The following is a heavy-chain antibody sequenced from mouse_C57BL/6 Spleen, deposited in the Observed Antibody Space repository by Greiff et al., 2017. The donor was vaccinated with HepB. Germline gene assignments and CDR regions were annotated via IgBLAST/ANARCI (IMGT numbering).Heavy chain of an antibody. D-gene: IGHD1-1*01. CDR2: IDPEDGET. Sequence: VQLKESGAELVKPGASVKLSCTASGFNIKDYYMHWVKQRTEQGLEWIGRIDPEDGETKYAPKFQGKATITADTSSNTAYLQLSSLTSEDTAVYSCAIASYCSSSSWFAYWGQGTLVTVSA. V-gene: IGHV14-2*01. CDR1: GFNIKDYY. CDR3: AIASYCSSSSWFAY. J-gene: IGHJ3*01.